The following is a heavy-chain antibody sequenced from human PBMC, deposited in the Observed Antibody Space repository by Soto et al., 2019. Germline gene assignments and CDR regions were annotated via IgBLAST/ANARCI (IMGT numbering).Heavy chain of an antibody. CDR3: ARNRRDGYNYYFDY. J-gene: IGHJ4*02. CDR2: IWYDGSNK. V-gene: IGHV3-33*01. D-gene: IGHD5-12*01. CDR1: GFTFSSYG. Sequence: PGGSLRLSCAASGFTFSSYGMHWVRQAPGKGLEWVAVIWYDGSNKYYADSVKGRFTISRDNSKNTLYLQMNSLRAEDTAVYYCARNRRDGYNYYFDYWGQGTLVTVSS.